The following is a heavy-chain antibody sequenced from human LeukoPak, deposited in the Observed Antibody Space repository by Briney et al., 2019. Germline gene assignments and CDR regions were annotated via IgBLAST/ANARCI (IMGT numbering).Heavy chain of an antibody. J-gene: IGHJ5*02. D-gene: IGHD2-15*01. V-gene: IGHV1-46*01. CDR3: ARGGLGYCSGGSCYSFSSRENWFDP. Sequence: ASVKVSCKASGYSFTSNYIHWVRQAPGQGLEWMGMIYPRDGSTNYAQKFQGRVTITADESTSTAYMELSSLRSEDTAVYYCARGGLGYCSGGSCYSFSSRENWFDPWGQGTLVTVSS. CDR2: IYPRDGST. CDR1: GYSFTSNY.